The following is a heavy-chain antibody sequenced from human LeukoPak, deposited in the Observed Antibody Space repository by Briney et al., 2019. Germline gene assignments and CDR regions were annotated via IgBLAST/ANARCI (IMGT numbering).Heavy chain of an antibody. CDR1: GGSISGYY. Sequence: SETLSLTCTVSGGSISGYYWSWIRQPPGMGLEWIGYIYYSGSTNYNPSLKSRVTISVDTSKNQFSLKLSSVTAADTAVYFCARHFDSSGRLDSWGQGTLVTVSS. CDR2: IYYSGST. CDR3: ARHFDSSGRLDS. D-gene: IGHD3-22*01. J-gene: IGHJ4*02. V-gene: IGHV4-59*01.